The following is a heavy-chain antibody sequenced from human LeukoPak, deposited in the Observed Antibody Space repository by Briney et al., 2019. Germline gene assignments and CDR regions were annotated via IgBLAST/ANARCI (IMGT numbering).Heavy chain of an antibody. Sequence: PSETLSLTCSVSGGSISGYYWSWIRQPPGRGLEWIGYIYYTGNTTYNPSLKSRVTISIDRSKNLFSLKLTSVTVADTAVYFCARHPGASFDSWGQGNLVTVSS. CDR2: IYYTGNT. CDR3: ARHPGASFDS. J-gene: IGHJ4*02. CDR1: GGSISGYY. V-gene: IGHV4-59*08. D-gene: IGHD7-27*01.